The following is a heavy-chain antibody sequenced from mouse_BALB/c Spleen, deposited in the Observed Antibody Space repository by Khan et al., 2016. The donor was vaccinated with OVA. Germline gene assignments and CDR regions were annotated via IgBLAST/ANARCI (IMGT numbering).Heavy chain of an antibody. CDR2: ISSGSSTI. D-gene: IGHD2-1*01. CDR1: GFTFSSFG. J-gene: IGHJ1*01. CDR3: ARSGGNFHWYFDV. Sequence: EVQRVESGGGLVQPGGSRKLSCAASGFTFSSFGIHWVRQAPKKGLEWVAYISSGSSTIYYVDTVKGRFTISRDIPKNTLFLQMTSRRSEDTAMYYCARSGGNFHWYFDVWGAGTSVTVSS. V-gene: IGHV5-17*02.